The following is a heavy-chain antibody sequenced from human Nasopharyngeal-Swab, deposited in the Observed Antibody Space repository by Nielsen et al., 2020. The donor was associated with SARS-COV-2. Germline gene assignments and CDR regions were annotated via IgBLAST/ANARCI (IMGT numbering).Heavy chain of an antibody. V-gene: IGHV3-7*04. Sequence: GSLRLSCAASGFTFSRHSMNWVRQPPGKGLEWVANVRQDAREQFYADSVKGRFTISRDNAKNTVSLQMNSLRREDTAVYYRARESVVTGTDDAPDLWGRGTMVTVSS. CDR1: GFTFSRHS. CDR2: VRQDAREQ. J-gene: IGHJ3*01. D-gene: IGHD2-21*02. CDR3: ARESVVTGTDDAPDL.